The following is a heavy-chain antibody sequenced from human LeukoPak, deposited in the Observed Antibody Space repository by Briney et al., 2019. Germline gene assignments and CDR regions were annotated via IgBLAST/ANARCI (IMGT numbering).Heavy chain of an antibody. J-gene: IGHJ3*02. CDR2: IYYSGST. V-gene: IGHV4-38-2*02. D-gene: IGHD5-18*01. CDR1: GYSISSGYY. CDR3: ARALRYGAFGI. Sequence: SETLSLTCTVSGYSISSGYYWGWIRQPPGKGLEWIGYIYYSGSTNYNPSLKSRVTISVDTSKNQFSLKLSSVTAADTAVYYCARALRYGAFGIWGQGTMVTVSS.